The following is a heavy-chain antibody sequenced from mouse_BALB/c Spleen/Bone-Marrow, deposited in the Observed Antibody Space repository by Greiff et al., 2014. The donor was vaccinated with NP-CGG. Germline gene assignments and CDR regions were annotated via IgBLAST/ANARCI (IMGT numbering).Heavy chain of an antibody. D-gene: IGHD2-1*01. J-gene: IGHJ4*01. Sequence: QVHVKQSGAKLARPGASVKMSCRASGYTFTTYTMHWVKQRPGQGLEWIGYINPSSGYTYYNQKFKDKATLTADKSSSAAYLQLSSLTSEDSAVYYCARVYGNYDAMDYWGQGTSVTVSS. CDR2: INPSSGYT. CDR3: ARVYGNYDAMDY. V-gene: IGHV1-4*01. CDR1: GYTFTTYT.